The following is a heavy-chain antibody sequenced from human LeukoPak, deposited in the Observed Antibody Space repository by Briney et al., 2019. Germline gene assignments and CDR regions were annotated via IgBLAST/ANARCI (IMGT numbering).Heavy chain of an antibody. CDR2: IYWDDDK. D-gene: IGHD2-21*02. CDR1: GFSLSTSGVG. Sequence: SGPTLVKPTQTLTLTCTFSGFSLSTSGVGVGWIRQPPGKALEWLALIYWDDDKRYSPSLKSRLTITKDTSKNQVVLTMANMDPVDTATYYCAHTVLTYCGYDCSYYFDFWGQGTLVTVSS. V-gene: IGHV2-5*02. CDR3: AHTVLTYCGYDCSYYFDF. J-gene: IGHJ4*02.